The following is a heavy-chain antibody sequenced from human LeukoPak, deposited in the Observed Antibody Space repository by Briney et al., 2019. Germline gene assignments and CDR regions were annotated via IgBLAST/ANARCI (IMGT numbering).Heavy chain of an antibody. J-gene: IGHJ5*02. CDR1: GGSFSGYY. CDR3: ARGQYYDFWSGHPGWFDP. V-gene: IGHV4-34*01. Sequence: SETLSLTCAVYGGSFSGYYWSWIRQPPGKGLEWIGEINHSGSTNYNPSLKSRVTISVDRSKNQFSLKLSSVTAADTAVYYCARGQYYDFWSGHPGWFDPWGQGTLVTVSS. CDR2: INHSGST. D-gene: IGHD3-3*01.